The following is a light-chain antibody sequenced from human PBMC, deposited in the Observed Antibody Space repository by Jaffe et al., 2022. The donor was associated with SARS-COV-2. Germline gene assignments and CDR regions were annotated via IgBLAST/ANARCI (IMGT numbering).Light chain of an antibody. CDR3: GTWDSSLSAGE. CDR2: ENN. J-gene: IGLJ2*01. V-gene: IGLV1-51*02. Sequence: QSVLTQPPSVSAAPGQKVTISCSGSTSNIGNNYVSWYQQLPGTAPKLLIYENNKRPSGIPDRFSGSKSGTSATLGIIGLQTGDEADYYCGTWDSSLSAGEFGGGTKLTVL. CDR1: TSNIGNNY.